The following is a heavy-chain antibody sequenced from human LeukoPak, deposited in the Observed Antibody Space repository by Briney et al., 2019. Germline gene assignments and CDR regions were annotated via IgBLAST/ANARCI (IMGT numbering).Heavy chain of an antibody. CDR3: LHSSSWFDDAFDI. CDR2: IYYSGST. V-gene: IGHV4-39*01. D-gene: IGHD6-13*01. J-gene: IGHJ3*02. CDR1: GGSISSSSYY. Sequence: SETLSLTCTVSGGSISSSSYYWGWIRQPPGKGLEWIGSIYYSGSTYYNPSLKSRVTISVDTSKNQFSLKLSSVTAADTAVYYCLHSSSWFDDAFDIWGQGTMVTVSS.